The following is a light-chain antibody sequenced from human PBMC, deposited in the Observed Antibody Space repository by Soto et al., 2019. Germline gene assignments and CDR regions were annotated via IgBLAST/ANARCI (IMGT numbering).Light chain of an antibody. Sequence: DIQLTQSPSFLSASVGDTVTITCRASQGIRSDLVWYQQKPGKAPKLLINAASTLQSGVPSRFSGSGSGTEFTLTISSLQPEDFATYYCRQLNSYPLIFGGGTKVDIK. J-gene: IGKJ4*01. CDR1: QGIRSD. CDR3: RQLNSYPLI. V-gene: IGKV1-9*01. CDR2: AAS.